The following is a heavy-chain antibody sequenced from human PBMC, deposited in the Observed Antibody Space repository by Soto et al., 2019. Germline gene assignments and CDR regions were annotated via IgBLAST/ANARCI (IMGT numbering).Heavy chain of an antibody. CDR1: GFTFSDYS. D-gene: IGHD2-21*02. CDR3: AKTGRWPQTAGTFDV. V-gene: IGHV3-64D*06. Sequence: GGSLRLSCSVSGFTFSDYSMHWVRQAPGKGLECVASISSQGGSTYYADSVRDRFVVTRDRSNTLYLQLSSLRVEDTAVYYCAKTGRWPQTAGTFDVWGQGTLVTVSS. J-gene: IGHJ3*01. CDR2: ISSQGGST.